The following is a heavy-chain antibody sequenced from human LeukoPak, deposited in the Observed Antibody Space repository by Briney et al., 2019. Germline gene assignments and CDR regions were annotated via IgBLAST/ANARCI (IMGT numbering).Heavy chain of an antibody. D-gene: IGHD4-17*01. CDR3: ARDRLRHFDP. Sequence: SETLSLICTVSGGFISQEYWSWIRQPPGKGLEWIGYIYNSGSASYNPSLGSRVTMSVDTSKKQISLKLRSVTAADTAMYYCARDRLRHFDPWGQGTLVTVSS. CDR1: GGFISQEY. CDR2: IYNSGSA. J-gene: IGHJ5*02. V-gene: IGHV4-59*13.